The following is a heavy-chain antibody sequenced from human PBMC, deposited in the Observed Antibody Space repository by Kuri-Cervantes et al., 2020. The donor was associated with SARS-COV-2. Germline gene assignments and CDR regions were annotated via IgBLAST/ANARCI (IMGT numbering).Heavy chain of an antibody. CDR1: AFTFSSYA. CDR2: ISYDGSNK. V-gene: IGHV3-30-3*01. D-gene: IGHD2-21*01. CDR3: ARDRVGVHDY. Sequence: GGSLKISCAASAFTFSSYAMHWVRQAPGKELEWVAIISYDGSNKYYADSVKGRFTISRDNSKNTLYLQMNSLRAEDTAVYYCARDRVGVHDYWGQGTLVTVSS. J-gene: IGHJ4*02.